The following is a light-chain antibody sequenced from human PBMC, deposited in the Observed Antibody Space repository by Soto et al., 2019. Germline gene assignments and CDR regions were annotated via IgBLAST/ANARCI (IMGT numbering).Light chain of an antibody. CDR2: GAF. J-gene: IGKJ5*01. CDR3: QQYGNSIPIT. Sequence: EVVWTQYPGTLSLSPGETAALSCRAIQSVSTSFLAWYQQKPGQAPRLLIYGAFSRATGIPDRFSGSGSGTDFTLTISRLEPEDVAVYYCQQYGNSIPITFGQRRRLE. CDR1: QSVSTSF. V-gene: IGKV3-20*01.